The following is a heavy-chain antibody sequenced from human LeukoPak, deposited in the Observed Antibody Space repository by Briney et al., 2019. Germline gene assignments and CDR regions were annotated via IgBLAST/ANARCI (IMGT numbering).Heavy chain of an antibody. CDR1: ELSFSSYE. Sequence: GGALRLSCAVSELSFSSYEMNCVRQAPGKGLEWISYISRSGSTKYYADSVQGRFTISRDNDKSSIYLQMNSLRVEDSAIYYCARHRSGFDYWGQGILVTVSS. D-gene: IGHD3-22*01. J-gene: IGHJ4*02. CDR3: ARHRSGFDY. V-gene: IGHV3-48*03. CDR2: ISRSGSTK.